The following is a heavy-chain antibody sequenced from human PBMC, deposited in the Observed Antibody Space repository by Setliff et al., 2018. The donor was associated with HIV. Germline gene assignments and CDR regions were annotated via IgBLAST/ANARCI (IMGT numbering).Heavy chain of an antibody. Sequence: ASVKVSCKASGYTFTNYDINWVRQVTGQGLEWMGWMNPNSGNTGYGQKFQGRVTMTRDTSISTAYMELSNLGSEDTAVYYCARALGISSDSNRFDYWGQGTLVTVSS. CDR2: MNPNSGNT. CDR3: ARALGISSDSNRFDY. D-gene: IGHD3-22*01. V-gene: IGHV1-8*01. CDR1: GYTFTNYD. J-gene: IGHJ4*02.